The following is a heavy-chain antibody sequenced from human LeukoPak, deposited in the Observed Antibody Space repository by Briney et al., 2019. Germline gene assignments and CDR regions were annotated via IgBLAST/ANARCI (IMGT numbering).Heavy chain of an antibody. D-gene: IGHD6-19*01. V-gene: IGHV4-30-4*01. J-gene: IGHJ5*02. CDR2: IYYSGST. CDR1: GGSISSGDYY. Sequence: PSETLSLTCTVSGGSISSGDYYWSWIRQPPGKGLEWLGYIYYSGSTYYNPSLKSRVTISVDTSKNQFSLKLSSVTAADTAVYYCAREGSGIAVAGNGFDPWGQGTLVTVSS. CDR3: AREGSGIAVAGNGFDP.